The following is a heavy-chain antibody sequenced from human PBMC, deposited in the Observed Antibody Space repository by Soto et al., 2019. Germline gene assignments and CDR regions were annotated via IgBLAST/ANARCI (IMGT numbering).Heavy chain of an antibody. V-gene: IGHV4-34*01. J-gene: IGHJ6*02. Sequence: QVQVQQWGAGLLKPSETLSLTCAVYGGSFSENHWSWIRQPPGKGLEWIGEIQNTGGTNYSPSLKSRVTISVDRSKNQLSLSLTSVYAADTAVYYCARSRNLDVWGQGTTVIVSS. CDR3: ARSRNLDV. D-gene: IGHD1-1*01. CDR1: GGSFSENH. CDR2: IQNTGGT.